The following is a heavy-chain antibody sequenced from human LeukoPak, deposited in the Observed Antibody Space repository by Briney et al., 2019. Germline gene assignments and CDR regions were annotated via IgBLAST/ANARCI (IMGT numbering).Heavy chain of an antibody. CDR1: GGTFSSYA. D-gene: IGHD3-22*01. V-gene: IGHV1-69*05. CDR3: AAGSSGSRY. Sequence: SVKVSCKASGGTFSSYAISWVRQGPGQGLEWMGRIIPIFGTANYAQKFQGRVTITTEESKSRAYMEMSRLRYGDTAVYYIAAGSSGSRYWGQGTLVTVSS. J-gene: IGHJ4*02. CDR2: IIPIFGTA.